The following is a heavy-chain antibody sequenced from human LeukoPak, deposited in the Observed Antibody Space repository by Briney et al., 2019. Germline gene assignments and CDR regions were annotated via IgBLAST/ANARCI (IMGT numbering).Heavy chain of an antibody. V-gene: IGHV3-23*01. Sequence: GGSLRLSCGASGFTFSSYAMSWVRQAPGKGLEWVSAISGSGGSTYYADSVKGRFTISRDNSKNTLYLQMNSLRAEDTAVYYCAKDQEQLVQSSYNWFDPWGQGTLVTVSS. CDR1: GFTFSSYA. D-gene: IGHD6-13*01. CDR3: AKDQEQLVQSSYNWFDP. J-gene: IGHJ5*02. CDR2: ISGSGGST.